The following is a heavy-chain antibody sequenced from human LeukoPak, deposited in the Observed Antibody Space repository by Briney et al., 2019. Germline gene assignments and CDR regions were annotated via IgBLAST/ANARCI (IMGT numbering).Heavy chain of an antibody. Sequence: GGSLRLSCAASGFTFSDCYMSWIRQAPGKGLEWVSYISSSGSTIYYADSVKGRFTISRDNAKNSLYLQMNSLRAEDTAVYYCARGTYYYDSSGLIAYWGQGTLVTVSS. CDR2: ISSSGSTI. V-gene: IGHV3-11*01. CDR1: GFTFSDCY. J-gene: IGHJ4*02. CDR3: ARGTYYYDSSGLIAY. D-gene: IGHD3-22*01.